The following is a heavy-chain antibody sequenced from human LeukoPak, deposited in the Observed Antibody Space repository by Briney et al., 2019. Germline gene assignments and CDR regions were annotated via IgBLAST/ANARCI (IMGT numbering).Heavy chain of an antibody. Sequence: GGSLRLSCAASGFSFSNYWMHWVRQAPGKGPEWVANIRQDESERYFADSVKGRFTISRDNAKKSVYLHMSSLRAEDTALYYCARLSAYYYGSYFYYYMDVWGKRTTVTVSS. CDR3: ARLSAYYYGSYFYYYMDV. CDR2: IRQDESER. CDR1: GFSFSNYW. J-gene: IGHJ6*03. D-gene: IGHD3-10*01. V-gene: IGHV3-7*01.